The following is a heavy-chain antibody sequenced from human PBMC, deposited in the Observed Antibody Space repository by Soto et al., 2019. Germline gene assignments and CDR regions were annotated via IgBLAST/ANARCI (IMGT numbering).Heavy chain of an antibody. CDR2: TYYRSRRYY. Sequence: SQNLALTCGITGNSVSDNSAAWTWTGQSLSRGLEWLGRTYYRSRRYYDYLVFVRSRLTVNPDTSRKQFFLHLNSMNPSDPDDYSCAREFPYYVSNYSYLDCWGRGARVTVSS. CDR1: GNSVSDNSAA. CDR3: AREFPYYVSNYSYLDC. J-gene: IGHJ4*02. D-gene: IGHD3-10*02. V-gene: IGHV6-1*01.